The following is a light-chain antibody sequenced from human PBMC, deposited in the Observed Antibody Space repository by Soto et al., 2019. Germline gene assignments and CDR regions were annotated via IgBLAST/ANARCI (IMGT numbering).Light chain of an antibody. Sequence: DIQMTQSPSTLSAFVGDRVTITCRASQSISSWLAWYQQKPGKAPKSLIYKASSLESGVPSRFRGGGSGTEFTLTISSLKPDDFAPYYCQQYNSYPIPFGQGTRLEI. V-gene: IGKV1-5*03. CDR3: QQYNSYPIP. CDR1: QSISSW. J-gene: IGKJ5*01. CDR2: KAS.